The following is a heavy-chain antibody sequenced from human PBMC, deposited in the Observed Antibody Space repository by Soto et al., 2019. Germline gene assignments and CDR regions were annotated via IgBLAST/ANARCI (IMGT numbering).Heavy chain of an antibody. D-gene: IGHD4-17*01. CDR2: ISSSSSYI. J-gene: IGHJ4*02. Sequence: EVQLVESGGGLVKPGGSLRLSCAASGFTFSSYSMNWVHQAPGKGLEWVSSISSSSSYIYYADSVKGRFTISRDNAKNSLYLQMNSLRAEDTAVYYFARDPRGFDCGDYEPREGKLFDYWGQGTLVTVSS. CDR1: GFTFSSYS. CDR3: ARDPRGFDCGDYEPREGKLFDY. V-gene: IGHV3-21*01.